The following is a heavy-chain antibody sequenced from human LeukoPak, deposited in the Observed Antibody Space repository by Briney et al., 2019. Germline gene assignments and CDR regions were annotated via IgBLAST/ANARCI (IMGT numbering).Heavy chain of an antibody. V-gene: IGHV3-21*01. J-gene: IGHJ3*02. Sequence: GGSLRLSCAASGFTFSSYSMNWVRQAPGKGLEWVASISSSSSYIYYAYALKGRFTISRDNAKNSLYLQMNSLRAEDTAVYYWARGQAFDIWGQGTMVTVSS. CDR1: GFTFSSYS. CDR2: ISSSSSYI. CDR3: ARGQAFDI.